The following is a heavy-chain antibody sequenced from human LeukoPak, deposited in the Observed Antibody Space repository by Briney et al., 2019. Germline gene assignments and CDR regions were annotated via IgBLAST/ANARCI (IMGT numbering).Heavy chain of an antibody. CDR1: GGTFSSYT. Sequence: EASVKVSCKASGGTFSSYTISWVRQAPGQGLEWMGRIIPILGIANYAQKFQGRVTITADESTSTAYMELSSLRSEDTAVYYCARVKRDYGDYEVDYWGQGTLVTVSS. D-gene: IGHD4-17*01. CDR2: IIPILGIA. CDR3: ARVKRDYGDYEVDY. J-gene: IGHJ4*02. V-gene: IGHV1-69*02.